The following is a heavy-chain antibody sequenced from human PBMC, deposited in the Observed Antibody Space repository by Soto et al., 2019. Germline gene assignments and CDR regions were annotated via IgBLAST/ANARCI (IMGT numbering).Heavy chain of an antibody. CDR2: IKSKTDGGTT. J-gene: IGHJ4*02. Sequence: EVQLVESGGGLVKPGGSLRLSCAASGFTFSNAWMSWVRQAPGKGLEWVGRIKSKTDGGTTDYAAPVKGRFTISRDDSNNTLYLQMNSLKTEDTAVYYCTTDRQLVRPDYWGQGTLVTVSS. CDR1: GFTFSNAW. D-gene: IGHD6-6*01. V-gene: IGHV3-15*01. CDR3: TTDRQLVRPDY.